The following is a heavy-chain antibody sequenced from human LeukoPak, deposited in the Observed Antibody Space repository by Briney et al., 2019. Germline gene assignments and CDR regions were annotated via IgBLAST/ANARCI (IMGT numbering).Heavy chain of an antibody. Sequence: ASVKVSCKASGGTFSSYAISWVRQAPGQGLEWMGGIIPIFGTANYAQKFQGRVTITADESTSTAYMELSSLRSEDTAVYYCAREGPIVATTYYYGMDVWGLGTTVTVSS. CDR2: IIPIFGTA. CDR1: GGTFSSYA. D-gene: IGHD5-12*01. J-gene: IGHJ6*02. CDR3: AREGPIVATTYYYGMDV. V-gene: IGHV1-69*13.